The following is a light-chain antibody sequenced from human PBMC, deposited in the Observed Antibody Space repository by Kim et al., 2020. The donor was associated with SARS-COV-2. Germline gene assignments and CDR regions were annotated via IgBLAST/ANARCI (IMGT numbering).Light chain of an antibody. CDR1: QTINTNY. Sequence: SPGDRATLSCGASQTINTNYLAWYQQKPGLAPRLLIYDASTRATGVPDRFSGSGSGTDFTLTISTLEPEDFAVYYCLQYGNSPPYTFGQGTRLEIK. J-gene: IGKJ2*01. CDR2: DAS. CDR3: LQYGNSPPYT. V-gene: IGKV3D-20*01.